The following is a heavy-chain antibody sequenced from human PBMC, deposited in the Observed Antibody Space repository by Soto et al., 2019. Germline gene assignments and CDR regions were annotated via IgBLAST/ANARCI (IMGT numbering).Heavy chain of an antibody. CDR2: ISGSGGST. CDR1: GFTFSSYA. Sequence: EVQLLESGGGLVQPGGSLRLSCAASGFTFSSYAMSWVRQAPGKGLEWVSAISGSGGSTYYADSVKGRFTISRDNSKKPLYLQMNSLRAEDTAVYYCAKGGGPYGDYDGMDVWGQGTTVTVSS. J-gene: IGHJ6*02. D-gene: IGHD4-17*01. CDR3: AKGGGPYGDYDGMDV. V-gene: IGHV3-23*01.